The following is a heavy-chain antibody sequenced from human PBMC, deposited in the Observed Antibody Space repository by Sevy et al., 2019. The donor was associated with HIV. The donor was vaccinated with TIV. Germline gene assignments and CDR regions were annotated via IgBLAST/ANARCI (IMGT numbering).Heavy chain of an antibody. Sequence: SENLSLTCTVSGDSISGYYWSWIRQPPGKGLEWIAYFFYSGSTNYNPSLKSRVTISVDTTRNQVSLKVRSVTAADTAVYYCARGIAAPRGMDVWGQGTTVTVSS. CDR1: GDSISGYY. V-gene: IGHV4-59*01. CDR3: ARGIAAPRGMDV. D-gene: IGHD6-13*01. CDR2: FFYSGST. J-gene: IGHJ6*02.